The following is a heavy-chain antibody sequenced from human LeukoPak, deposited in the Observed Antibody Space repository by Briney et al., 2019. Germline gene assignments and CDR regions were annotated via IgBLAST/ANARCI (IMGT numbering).Heavy chain of an antibody. CDR3: ARDLGYSSGWYARRGFDY. J-gene: IGHJ4*02. V-gene: IGHV3-48*01. CDR2: ISSSSTI. Sequence: GGSLRLSCAASGFTFSSYSMNWVRQAPGKGLEWVSYISSSSTIYYADSVKGRFTISRDNAKNSLYLQMNSLRAEDTAVYYCARDLGYSSGWYARRGFDYWGQGTLVTVSS. CDR1: GFTFSSYS. D-gene: IGHD6-19*01.